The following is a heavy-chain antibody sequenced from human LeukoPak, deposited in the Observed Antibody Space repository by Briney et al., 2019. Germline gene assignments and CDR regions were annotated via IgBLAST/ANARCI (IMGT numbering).Heavy chain of an antibody. D-gene: IGHD2-15*01. V-gene: IGHV4-34*01. CDR3: ARGLKLPDDY. CDR1: GGSFSGYY. J-gene: IGHJ4*02. CDR2: INHSGST. Sequence: SETLSLTCAVNGGSFSGYYWSWIRQPPGKGLEWIGEINHSGSTNYNPSLKSRVTISVDTSKNQFSLKLSSVTAADTAMYYCARGLKLPDDYWGQGTLVTVSS.